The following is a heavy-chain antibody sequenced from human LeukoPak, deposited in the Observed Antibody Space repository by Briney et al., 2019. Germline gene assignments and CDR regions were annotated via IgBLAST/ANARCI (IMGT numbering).Heavy chain of an antibody. CDR3: VKHLYYDILTGYFDS. J-gene: IGHJ4*02. V-gene: IGHV3-64D*09. CDR1: GFVFCAYG. Sequence: GGSFRLSCSASGFVFCAYGMNWVRQAPGKRLEYVSAIDSSGGSTKYADSVKGRFTISRDNSKNTLFLEMSSLSAEDTAVYYCVKHLYYDILTGYFDSWGQGTLVTVSS. D-gene: IGHD3-9*01. CDR2: IDSSGGST.